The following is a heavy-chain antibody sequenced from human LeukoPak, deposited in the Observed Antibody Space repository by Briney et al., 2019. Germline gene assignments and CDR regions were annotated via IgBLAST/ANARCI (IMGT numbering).Heavy chain of an antibody. D-gene: IGHD3-16*01. CDR1: GDSISKYY. CDR3: ARIDGDYVWWFDP. V-gene: IGHV4-4*07. Sequence: SETLSLTCTVSGDSISKYYWSWIRQPAGKGLEWIGRIYTSGTINYSPSLKSRVAISVDKSKNQFSLKLTSVTAADTAVYYCARIDGDYVWWFDPWGQGTLVTV. CDR2: IYTSGTI. J-gene: IGHJ5*02.